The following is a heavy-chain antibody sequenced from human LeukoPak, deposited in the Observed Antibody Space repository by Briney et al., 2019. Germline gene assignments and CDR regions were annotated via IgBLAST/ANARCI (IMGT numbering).Heavy chain of an antibody. Sequence: PGGSLRLSCAASGFTFSSSGMHWVRQAPGKGLEWVAFIRYDGSNKYYADSVKGRFTISRDNSKNTLYLQMNGLRAEDTAVYYCAKPGDFWSGYPTGYRGKGTLVTVSS. CDR1: GFTFSSSG. D-gene: IGHD3-3*01. V-gene: IGHV3-30*02. J-gene: IGHJ4*02. CDR3: AKPGDFWSGYPTGY. CDR2: IRYDGSNK.